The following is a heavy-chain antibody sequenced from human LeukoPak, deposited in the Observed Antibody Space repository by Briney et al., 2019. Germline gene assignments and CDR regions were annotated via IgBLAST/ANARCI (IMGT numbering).Heavy chain of an antibody. D-gene: IGHD3-10*01. V-gene: IGHV3-23*01. CDR2: ISGSGGST. J-gene: IGHJ5*02. CDR1: GFTFSSYA. CDR3: AKDFLLLWFGDLPHNWFDP. Sequence: PGGSLRLSCAASGFTFSSYAMSWVRQAPGKGLEWVSAISGSGGSTYYADSVKGRFTISRDNSKNTLYLQMNSLRAEDTAVYYCAKDFLLLWFGDLPHNWFDPWGQGTLVTVSS.